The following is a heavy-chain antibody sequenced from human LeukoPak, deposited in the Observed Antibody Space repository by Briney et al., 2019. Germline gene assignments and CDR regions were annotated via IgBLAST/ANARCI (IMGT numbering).Heavy chain of an antibody. CDR2: IYTSGST. CDR1: GGSISSYY. Sequence: SETLSLTCTVSGGSISSYYWSWVRQPAGKGLEWIGRIYTSGSTNYNPSLKSRVTMSVDTSKHQFSLKLSSVTAADTAVYYCARGKTWFGELLLNWFDPWGQGTLVTVSS. J-gene: IGHJ5*02. D-gene: IGHD3-10*01. CDR3: ARGKTWFGELLLNWFDP. V-gene: IGHV4-4*07.